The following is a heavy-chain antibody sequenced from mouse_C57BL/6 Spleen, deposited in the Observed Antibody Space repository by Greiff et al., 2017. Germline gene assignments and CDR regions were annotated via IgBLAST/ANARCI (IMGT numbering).Heavy chain of an antibody. CDR2: ISDGGSYT. J-gene: IGHJ2*01. D-gene: IGHD1-1*01. CDR1: GFTFSSYA. CDR3: ALITTVVEDFDY. Sequence: EVKLVESGGGLVKPAGSLKLSCAASGFTFSSYAMSWVRQTPEKRLEWVATISDGGSYTYYPDNVKGRFTISRDNAKNNLYLQMSHLKSEDTAMYYCALITTVVEDFDYWGQGTTLTVSS. V-gene: IGHV5-4*03.